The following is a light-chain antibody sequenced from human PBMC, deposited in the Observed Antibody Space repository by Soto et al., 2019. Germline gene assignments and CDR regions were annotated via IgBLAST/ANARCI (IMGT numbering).Light chain of an antibody. CDR1: SGDIGSYNR. Sequence: QSALTQPASVSGSPGQSITISCTGTSGDIGSYNRVSWYQQHPGKAPKLIIYEVTDRPSGVSNRFSGSKSGNMASLTISGLQAEDEAEYYCSSYTNINTRACVFGTGTRSPS. J-gene: IGLJ1*01. CDR2: EVT. CDR3: SSYTNINTRACV. V-gene: IGLV2-14*01.